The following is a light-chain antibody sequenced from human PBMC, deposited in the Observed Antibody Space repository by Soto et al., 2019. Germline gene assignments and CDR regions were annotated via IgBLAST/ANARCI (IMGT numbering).Light chain of an antibody. CDR2: GAS. V-gene: IGKV1-39*01. J-gene: IGKJ1*01. CDR3: QQSYITPWA. Sequence: DIQMTQSPSSLSASVGDRVTITCRASQSIISYVNWYQQKPWKAPKLLIYGASRLQSGVPSRFSGSGSGTDFTLTISSLQPEDFETYFCQQSYITPWAFGQGTKVDIK. CDR1: QSIISY.